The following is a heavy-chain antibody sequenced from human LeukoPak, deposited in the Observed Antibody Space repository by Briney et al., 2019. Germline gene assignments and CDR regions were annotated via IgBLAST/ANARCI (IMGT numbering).Heavy chain of an antibody. CDR2: IYYSGST. CDR3: ARALDSSGWYGPAPFYFDY. CDR1: GGSISSYY. V-gene: IGHV4-59*01. Sequence: SETLSLTCTVSGGSISSYYWSWIRQPPGKGLEWIGYIYYSGSTNYNPSLKSRVTISVDTSKNQFSLKLSSVTAADTAVYYCARALDSSGWYGPAPFYFDYWGQGTLVTVSS. J-gene: IGHJ4*02. D-gene: IGHD6-19*01.